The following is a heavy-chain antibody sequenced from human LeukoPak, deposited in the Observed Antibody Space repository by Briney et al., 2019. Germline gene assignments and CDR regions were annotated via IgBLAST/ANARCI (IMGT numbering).Heavy chain of an antibody. V-gene: IGHV3-48*03. CDR1: GFTFGTYE. CDR3: ARVYSSGWTGVDY. J-gene: IGHJ4*02. Sequence: PGGSLRLSCAVSGFTFGTYEMNWFRQAPGKGPEWLSYISSSGSVKNYADSVKGRFTISRDDAKNTLYLQMNSLRAEDTAVYYCARVYSSGWTGVDYWGQGTLVTVSS. CDR2: ISSSGSVK. D-gene: IGHD6-19*01.